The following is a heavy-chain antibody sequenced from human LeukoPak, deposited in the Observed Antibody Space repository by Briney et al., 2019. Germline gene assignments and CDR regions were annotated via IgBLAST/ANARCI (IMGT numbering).Heavy chain of an antibody. CDR3: AKDGGGGTIDY. D-gene: IGHD2-15*01. J-gene: IGHJ4*02. V-gene: IGHV3-30*18. CDR1: GFTFSSYW. Sequence: TGGSLRLSCAASGFTFSSYWMHWVRQAPGKGLEWVVVISSDGSGKFYGDSVKGRFTISRDNSRNTLYLQMNSLRIEDTAIYYCAKDGGGGTIDYWGQGTLASVSS. CDR2: ISSDGSGK.